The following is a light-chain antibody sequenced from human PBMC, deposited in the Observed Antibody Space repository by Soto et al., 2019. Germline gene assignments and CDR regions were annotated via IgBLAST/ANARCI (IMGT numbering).Light chain of an antibody. CDR3: QPSYSTPGT. V-gene: IGKV1-39*01. J-gene: IGKJ2*01. CDR1: QSISSY. Sequence: DIQMTQSPSSLSASVGDRVTITCRASQSISSYLNWYQQKPGKVPKLLIYAASSLQSGVPSRFSGSGSGTDFTLTISSLQPEDFATYYVQPSYSTPGTFGQGTKLEIK. CDR2: AAS.